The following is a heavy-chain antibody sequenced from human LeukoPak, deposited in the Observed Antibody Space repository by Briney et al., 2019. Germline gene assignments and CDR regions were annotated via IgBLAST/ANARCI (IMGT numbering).Heavy chain of an antibody. CDR1: GGSIRSSNYY. CDR2: INYSGDT. CDR3: ARVDIGVVPSTTFDF. D-gene: IGHD2-2*03. J-gene: IGHJ4*02. Sequence: SETLSLTCTVSGGSIRSSNYYWGWIRQPPGKGLEWIGSINYSGDTYSNPPLKSRVTISVDTSKNQFSLRLSSVTAADTAVYYCARVDIGVVPSTTFDFWGQGTLVTVSS. V-gene: IGHV4-39*01.